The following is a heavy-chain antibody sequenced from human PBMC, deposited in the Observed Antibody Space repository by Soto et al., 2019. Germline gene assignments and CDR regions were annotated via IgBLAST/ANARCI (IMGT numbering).Heavy chain of an antibody. CDR1: GDRVSSTSSI. D-gene: IGHD3-3*01. V-gene: IGHV6-1*01. J-gene: IGHJ4*02. CDR3: ATHSRFKKDY. CDR2: TYYRSKWHT. Sequence: SQTLSLTCDISGDRVSSTSSIWNWIRQSPSRGLEWLGRTYYRSKWHTDYAVSVRGRITISRDNAKNSLFLQMNSLRAEDTAVYYCATHSRFKKDYWGQGTLVTVSS.